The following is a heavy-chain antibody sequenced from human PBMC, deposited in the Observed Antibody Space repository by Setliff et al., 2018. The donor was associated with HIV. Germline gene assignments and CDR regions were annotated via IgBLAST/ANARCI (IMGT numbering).Heavy chain of an antibody. Sequence: PSETLSLTCTVSGDSISSGSYYWSWIRQPAGKGLEWIGRVYSSGSTNYNPPLTSRLTISVDTSKRQFSLNLSSVTAADTAVYFCARGIGLRPFDAWGQGTLVTVSS. CDR1: GDSISSGSYY. CDR2: VYSSGST. J-gene: IGHJ4*02. CDR3: ARGIGLRPFDA. V-gene: IGHV4-61*02. D-gene: IGHD4-17*01.